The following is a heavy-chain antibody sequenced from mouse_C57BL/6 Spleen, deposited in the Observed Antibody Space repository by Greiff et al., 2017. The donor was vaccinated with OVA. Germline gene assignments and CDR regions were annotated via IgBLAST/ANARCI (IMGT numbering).Heavy chain of an antibody. V-gene: IGHV1-53*01. J-gene: IGHJ4*01. CDR1: GYTFTSYW. CDR2: INPSNGGT. Sequence: QVQLQQPGPELVKPGASVKLSCKASGYTFTSYWMHWVKQRPGQGLEWIGNINPSNGGTNYNEKFKSKATLTVDKSSSTAYMQLSSLTSEDSAVYYCASPRNGYYYAMDYWGQGTSVTVSS. CDR3: ASPRNGYYYAMDY.